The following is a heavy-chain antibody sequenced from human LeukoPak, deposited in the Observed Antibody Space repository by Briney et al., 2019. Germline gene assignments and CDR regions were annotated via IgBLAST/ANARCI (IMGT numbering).Heavy chain of an antibody. J-gene: IGHJ4*02. CDR3: ARDGAAVTRGTRPKYFDY. CDR2: IIPIFGTA. CDR1: GGTFSSYA. D-gene: IGHD4-17*01. V-gene: IGHV1-69*05. Sequence: GASVKVSCKASGGTFSSYAISWVRQAPGQGLEWMGRIIPIFGTANYAQKFQGRVTITTDESTSTAYMELSSLRSEDTAVYYCARDGAAVTRGTRPKYFDYWGQGTLVTVSS.